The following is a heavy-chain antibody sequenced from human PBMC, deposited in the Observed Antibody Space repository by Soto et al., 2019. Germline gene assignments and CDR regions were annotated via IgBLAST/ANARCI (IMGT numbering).Heavy chain of an antibody. D-gene: IGHD3-22*01. J-gene: IGHJ4*02. CDR3: ARVRREYDNSGPVDY. V-gene: IGHV4-59*06. CDR2: IYYSGST. CDR1: GGSMISYY. Sequence: SETLSLTCTVSGGSMISYYWSWIRQPPGKGLEWIGLIYYSGSTHYNPSLKSRLIISVNTSKNQFSLKLTSATAADTAVYYCARVRREYDNSGPVDYWGQGTLVTVSS.